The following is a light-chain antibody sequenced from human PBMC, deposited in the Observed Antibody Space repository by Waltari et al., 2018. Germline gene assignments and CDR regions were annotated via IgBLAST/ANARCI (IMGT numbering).Light chain of an antibody. CDR1: QSCLYSSNNKNY. V-gene: IGKV4-1*01. Sequence: DIVMTQSPDSLAVSLGERATINCKSSQSCLYSSNNKNYLAWYQQKPGQPPKLLLYWASNRESGVPDRFSGSGSGTDFSLTISSLQAEDVAVYYCQQYYSTPLTFGGGTKVEIK. J-gene: IGKJ4*01. CDR2: WAS. CDR3: QQYYSTPLT.